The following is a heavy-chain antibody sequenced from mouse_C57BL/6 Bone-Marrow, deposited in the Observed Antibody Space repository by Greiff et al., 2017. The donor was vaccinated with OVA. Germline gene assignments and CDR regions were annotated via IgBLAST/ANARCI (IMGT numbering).Heavy chain of an antibody. D-gene: IGHD4-1*01. J-gene: IGHJ1*03. Sequence: VQLQQPGAELVKPGASVKLSCKASGYTFTSYWMHWVKQRPGQGLEWIGMIHPNSGSTNYNEKFKSKATLTVDKSSSTAYMQLSSLTSEDSAVYYCARKERTGPYWYFDVWGTGTTVTVSS. CDR1: GYTFTSYW. V-gene: IGHV1-64*01. CDR3: ARKERTGPYWYFDV. CDR2: IHPNSGST.